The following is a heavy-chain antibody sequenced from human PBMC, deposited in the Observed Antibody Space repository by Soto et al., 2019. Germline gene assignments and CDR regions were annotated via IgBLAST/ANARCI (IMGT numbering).Heavy chain of an antibody. CDR1: GFTFSSYG. CDR2: ISSSSSYI. V-gene: IGHV3-21*01. D-gene: IGHD6-13*01. Sequence: GGSLRLSCAASGFTFSSYGMHWVRQAPGKGLEWVSSISSSSSYIYYADSVKGRFTISRDNAKNSLYLQMNSLRAEDTAVYYCARAPIAAAGGFDYWGQGTLVTVSS. J-gene: IGHJ4*02. CDR3: ARAPIAAAGGFDY.